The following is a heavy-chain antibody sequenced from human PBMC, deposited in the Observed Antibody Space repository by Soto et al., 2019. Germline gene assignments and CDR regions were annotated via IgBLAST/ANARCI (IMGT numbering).Heavy chain of an antibody. V-gene: IGHV2-5*02. CDR2: IYWDDDK. D-gene: IGHD3-10*01. CDR3: AHTDYYGSWNFGY. CDR1: GFSLTTRGPG. J-gene: IGHJ4*02. Sequence: QITLKESGPTLVKPTQTLTLTCTFSGFSLTTRGPGVGWIRQPPGKALEWLAVIYWDDDKRYSPSLKNRLTXTXDXXKNQVVLTLTNMAPVDTATYYCAHTDYYGSWNFGYWGQGTLVTVSS.